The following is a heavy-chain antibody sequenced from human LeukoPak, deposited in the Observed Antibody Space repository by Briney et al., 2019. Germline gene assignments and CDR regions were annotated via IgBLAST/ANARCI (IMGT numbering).Heavy chain of an antibody. CDR2: INWNGGST. V-gene: IGHV3-20*04. J-gene: IGHJ4*02. CDR1: GFTFDDYG. D-gene: IGHD3-3*01. Sequence: GGSLRLYCAASGFTFDDYGMSWVRQAPGKGLEWVSGINWNGGSTGYADSVKGRFTISRDNAKNSLYLQMNSLRAEDTALYYCATWRSGNQEGYFDYWGQGTLVTVSS. CDR3: ATWRSGNQEGYFDY.